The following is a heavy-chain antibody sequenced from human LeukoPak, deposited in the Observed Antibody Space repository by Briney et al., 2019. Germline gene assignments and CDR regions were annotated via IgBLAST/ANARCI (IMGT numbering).Heavy chain of an antibody. J-gene: IGHJ4*02. D-gene: IGHD2-2*01. CDR2: FDPEDGET. V-gene: IGHV1-24*01. Sequence: GASVKVSCKVSGYTLTELSMHWVRQAPGKGLEWMGGFDPEDGETIYAQKFQGRVTITADESTSTAYMELSSLRSEDTAVYYCARDLYCSSTTCFLGFHYWGQGTLVTVSS. CDR3: ARDLYCSSTTCFLGFHY. CDR1: GYTLTELS.